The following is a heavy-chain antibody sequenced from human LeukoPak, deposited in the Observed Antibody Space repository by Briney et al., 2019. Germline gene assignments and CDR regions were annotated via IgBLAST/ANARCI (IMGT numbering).Heavy chain of an antibody. D-gene: IGHD3-22*01. CDR1: GYTFTSYD. V-gene: IGHV1-8*03. CDR2: MNPNTGNT. CDR3: ARGSSTMIVYYYYYYMDV. Sequence: ASVKVSCKASGYTFTSYDLNWVRQAPGQGLEWMGWMNPNTGNTGYAQKFQGRVTITRNTSISTAYMELSSLRSEDTAVYYCARGSSTMIVYYYYYYMDVWGKGTTVTVSS. J-gene: IGHJ6*03.